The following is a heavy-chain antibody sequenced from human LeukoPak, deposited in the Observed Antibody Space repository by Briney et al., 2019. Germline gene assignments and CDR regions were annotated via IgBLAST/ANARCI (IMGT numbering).Heavy chain of an antibody. J-gene: IGHJ4*02. D-gene: IGHD6-19*01. CDR3: ARGPTVPIAVAGNFDC. CDR1: GGSISGSY. Sequence: KTSETLSLTCTVSGGSISGSYWSWIRQPPGKGLEWIGYIYYSGSTNYNPSLKSRVTISVDTSQNQFSLKLSSVTAADTAVYYRARGPTVPIAVAGNFDCWGQGTLVTVSS. V-gene: IGHV4-59*01. CDR2: IYYSGST.